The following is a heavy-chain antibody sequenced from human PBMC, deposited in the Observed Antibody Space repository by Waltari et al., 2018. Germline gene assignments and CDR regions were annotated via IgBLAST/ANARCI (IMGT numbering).Heavy chain of an antibody. CDR3: ARVGCSGGSCYSGYYYYYYGMDV. CDR2: IIPIFGTA. J-gene: IGHJ6*02. Sequence: QVQLVQSGAEVKKPGSSVKVSCKASGGTFSSYAISWVRQAPGQGLEWMGGIIPIFGTANYAQKCQGRVTITTDESTSTAYMELSSLRSEDTAVYYCARVGCSGGSCYSGYYYYYYGMDVWGQGTTVTVSS. D-gene: IGHD2-15*01. CDR1: GGTFSSYA. V-gene: IGHV1-69*05.